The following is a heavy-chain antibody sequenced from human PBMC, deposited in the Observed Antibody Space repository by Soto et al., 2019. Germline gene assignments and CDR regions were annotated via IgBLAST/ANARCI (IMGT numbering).Heavy chain of an antibody. CDR1: GFTFSSYS. CDR3: ASEYYYDSSGYYIDY. Sequence: PGGSLRLSCAASGFTFSSYSMNWVRQAPGKGLEWVSYISSSSSYIYYADSVKGRFTISRDNAKNSLYLQMNSLGAEDTAVYYCASEYYYDSSGYYIDYWGQGTLVTVSS. V-gene: IGHV3-21*01. D-gene: IGHD3-22*01. CDR2: ISSSSSYI. J-gene: IGHJ4*02.